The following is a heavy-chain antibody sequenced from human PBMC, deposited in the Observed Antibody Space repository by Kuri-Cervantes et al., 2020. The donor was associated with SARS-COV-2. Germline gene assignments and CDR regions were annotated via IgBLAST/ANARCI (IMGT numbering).Heavy chain of an antibody. Sequence: SETLSLACPLSGGSMSSSSYYWGWTRQPPGKGLEWIGNIYYSRSTYYNPTRKRRVTISVDTSKNQFSLKLSSVTAADTAVYYCARRSRVSSSAVVHYYFDYWGQGTLVTVSS. CDR3: ARRSRVSSSAVVHYYFDY. CDR1: GGSMSSSSYY. J-gene: IGHJ4*02. D-gene: IGHD6-6*01. CDR2: IYYSRST. V-gene: IGHV4-39*01.